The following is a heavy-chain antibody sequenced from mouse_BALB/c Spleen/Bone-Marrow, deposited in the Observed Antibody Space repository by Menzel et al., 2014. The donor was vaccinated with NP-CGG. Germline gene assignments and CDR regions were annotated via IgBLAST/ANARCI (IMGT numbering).Heavy chain of an antibody. V-gene: IGHV1-7*01. CDR2: INPSTGYT. CDR3: ARKGYGNYHYYAMDY. J-gene: IGHJ4*01. CDR1: GYTFTNYW. D-gene: IGHD2-1*01. Sequence: VQRVESGAELAKPGASVKMSCKASGYTFTNYWMHWIKQRPGQGLEWIGYINPSTGYTEYNQKFKDKATLTADKSSSTAYMQSSSLTSEDSAVYYCARKGYGNYHYYAMDYWGQGTSVTVSS.